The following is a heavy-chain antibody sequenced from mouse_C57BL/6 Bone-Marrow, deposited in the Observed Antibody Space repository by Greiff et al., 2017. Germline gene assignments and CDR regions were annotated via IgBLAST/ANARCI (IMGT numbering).Heavy chain of an antibody. CDR3: TSSTGWCAY. Sequence: EVQLQQSGAELVRPGASVKLSCTASGFNIKDDYMHWVKQRPEQGLEWIGWIDPENGDTEYASKFQGKATITADTSSNTAYLQLSSQTSEDTAVYYCTSSTGWCAYGGQGTLVTVSA. V-gene: IGHV14-4*01. CDR1: GFNIKDDY. CDR2: IDPENGDT. J-gene: IGHJ3*01.